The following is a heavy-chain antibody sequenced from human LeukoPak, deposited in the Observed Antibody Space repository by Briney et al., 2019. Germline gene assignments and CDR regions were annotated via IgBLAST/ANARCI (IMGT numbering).Heavy chain of an antibody. V-gene: IGHV3-30-3*01. J-gene: IGHJ4*02. CDR1: GFTFSSYA. Sequence: PGGSLRLSCAASGFTFSSYAMHWVRQAPGKGLEWVAVISYDGSNKYYADSVKGRFTISRDNSKNTLYLQMNSLRAEDTAVYYCARDLRGYYGSGSPTGFDYWGQGTLVTVSS. CDR3: ARDLRGYYGSGSPTGFDY. CDR2: ISYDGSNK. D-gene: IGHD3-10*01.